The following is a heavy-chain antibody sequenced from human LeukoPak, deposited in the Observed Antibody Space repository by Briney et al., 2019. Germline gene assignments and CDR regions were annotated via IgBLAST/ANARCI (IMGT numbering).Heavy chain of an antibody. CDR3: ARRDGIKTFDH. V-gene: IGHV3-64*01. D-gene: IGHD5-24*01. CDR2: ISSDGGNI. J-gene: IGHJ4*02. CDR1: GFTFSNYA. Sequence: GGSLRLSCAASGFTFSNYAMHWIRQAPGRGVEYVSGISSDGGNIYYANSVKGRFTISRDNSKSTLYLQMGSLRPEDMAVYYCARRDGIKTFDHWGQGTLVTVSS.